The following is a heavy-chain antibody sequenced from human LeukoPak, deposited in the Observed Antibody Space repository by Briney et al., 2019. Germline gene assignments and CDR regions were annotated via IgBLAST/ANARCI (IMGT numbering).Heavy chain of an antibody. V-gene: IGHV3-48*03. D-gene: IGHD3-22*01. J-gene: IGHJ4*02. Sequence: GGSLRLSCIPPGFISSGYESRSGRQAPGKGLEWVSYISSNGYTKNYADSVKGRFTVSRDNAKNSLYLQMNSLRAEVTAIYYCVRPPFCSDGRNYYSGYWGQGTLVTVSS. CDR3: VRPPFCSDGRNYYSGY. CDR1: GFISSGYE. CDR2: ISSNGYTK.